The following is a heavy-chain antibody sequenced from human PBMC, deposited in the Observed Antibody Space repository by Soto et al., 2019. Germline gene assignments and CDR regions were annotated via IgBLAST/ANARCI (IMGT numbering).Heavy chain of an antibody. CDR1: GGSISSYY. V-gene: IGHV4-59*01. CDR2: IYYSGST. J-gene: IGHJ5*02. CDR3: ASLGLQGWFAP. Sequence: SETVSLTCTVSGGSISSYYWSCIRQRPGKGQEWIGYIYYSGSTNYNPSLKSRVTISVDTSKNQFSLKLSSVTAADTAVYYCASLGLQGWFAPWGQGTLVPVSS.